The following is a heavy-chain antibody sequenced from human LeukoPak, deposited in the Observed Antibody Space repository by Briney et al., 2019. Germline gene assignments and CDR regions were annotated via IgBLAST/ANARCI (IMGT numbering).Heavy chain of an antibody. Sequence: GGSLRLSCAAPGFTFSSYAMSWVRQAPGKGLEGGSAISGSGGSTYYADSVKGRFTISRDNSKNTLYLQMNSLRAEDTAVYYCAEDHRDTMTFDYWGQGTLVTVSS. CDR1: GFTFSSYA. J-gene: IGHJ4*02. CDR3: AEDHRDTMTFDY. CDR2: ISGSGGST. V-gene: IGHV3-23*01. D-gene: IGHD3-22*01.